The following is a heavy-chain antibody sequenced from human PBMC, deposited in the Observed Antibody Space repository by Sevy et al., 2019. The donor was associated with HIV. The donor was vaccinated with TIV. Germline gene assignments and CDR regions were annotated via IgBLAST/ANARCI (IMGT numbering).Heavy chain of an antibody. CDR2: IYGGDSDT. D-gene: IGHD5-12*01. V-gene: IGHV5-51*01. J-gene: IGHJ4*02. CDR1: GYSFSSYW. CDR3: ASVPGYSVYDYGFFQS. Sequence: GESLKISCKGSGYSFSSYWIAWVRQMPGKGLEWMGIIYGGDSDTRYSPSFQGQVTISADKSLSHAYLQWSSLEASDTAMYFCASVPGYSVYDYGFFQSWGQGTLVTVSS.